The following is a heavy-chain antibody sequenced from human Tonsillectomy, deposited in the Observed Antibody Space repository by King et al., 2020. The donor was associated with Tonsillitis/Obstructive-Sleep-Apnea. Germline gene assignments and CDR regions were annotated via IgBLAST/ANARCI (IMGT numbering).Heavy chain of an antibody. CDR2: ISSNGGST. V-gene: IGHV3-64D*06. CDR1: GFTFSSYA. J-gene: IGHJ4*02. D-gene: IGHD3-3*01. CDR3: VNLVRSGFLEWFARPRGDY. Sequence: QLVQSGGGLVQPGGSLRLSCSASGFTFSSYAMHWVRQAPGKGLEYVSAISSNGGSTYYADSMKGRFTISRDNSKNTLYLQMSSLRAEDTAVYYCVNLVRSGFLEWFARPRGDYWGQGTLVTVSS.